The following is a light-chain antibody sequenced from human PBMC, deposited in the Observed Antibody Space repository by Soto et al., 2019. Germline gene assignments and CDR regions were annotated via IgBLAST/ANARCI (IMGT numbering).Light chain of an antibody. CDR2: VNT. CDR3: QSYDSSLISLI. J-gene: IGLJ1*01. V-gene: IGLV1-40*01. CDR1: NSNIGADYA. Sequence: QSVLTQPPSVSGAPGQSVTISCTGSNSNIGADYAISWYRQFPGTAPKLLIYVNTNRPSGVPDRFSGSKSGSSASLAITGLQVEDEADYYCQSYDSSLISLIFGPGTKLTVL.